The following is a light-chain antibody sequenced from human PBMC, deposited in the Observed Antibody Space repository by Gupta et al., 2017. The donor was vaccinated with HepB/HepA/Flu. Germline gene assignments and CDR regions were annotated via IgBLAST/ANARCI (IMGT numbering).Light chain of an antibody. CDR3: QVWHSTTDHLV. CDR1: NIGSNS. J-gene: IGLJ2*01. CDR2: YDG. V-gene: IGLV3-21*04. Sequence: SYVLTQPPSVSVAPGRTARLTCGGKNIGSNSVHWYQQKPGQAPVLVIYYDGDRPSGIPERFSGSNSGNTATLTISRVEGGDEADYYCQVWHSTTDHLVFGGGTKRTVL.